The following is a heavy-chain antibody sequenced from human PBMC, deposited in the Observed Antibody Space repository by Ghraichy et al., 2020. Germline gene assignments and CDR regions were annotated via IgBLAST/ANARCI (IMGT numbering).Heavy chain of an antibody. CDR2: INHSGST. J-gene: IGHJ6*02. CDR1: GGSFSGYY. CDR3: ARFLRPAGGGIVVVPAARAQNYYYYGMDV. D-gene: IGHD2-2*01. Sequence: SETLSLTCAVYGGSFSGYYWSWIRQPPGKGLEWIGEINHSGSTNYNPSLKSRVTISVDTSKNQFSLKLSSVTAAATAVYYCARFLRPAGGGIVVVPAARAQNYYYYGMDVWGQGTTVTVSS. V-gene: IGHV4-34*01.